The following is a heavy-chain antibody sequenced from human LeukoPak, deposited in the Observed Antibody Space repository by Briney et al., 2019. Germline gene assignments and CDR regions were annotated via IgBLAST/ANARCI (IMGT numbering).Heavy chain of an antibody. CDR1: GYTLTELS. CDR2: FDPEDGET. J-gene: IGHJ6*04. Sequence: ASVKVSCKVSGYTLTELSMHWVRQAPGKGLEWMGGFDPEDGETIYAHKFQGRVTMTEDTSTDTAYMELSSLRSEDTAVYYCATGLLWFGEDNDGMDVWGKGTTVTVSS. V-gene: IGHV1-24*01. CDR3: ATGLLWFGEDNDGMDV. D-gene: IGHD3-10*01.